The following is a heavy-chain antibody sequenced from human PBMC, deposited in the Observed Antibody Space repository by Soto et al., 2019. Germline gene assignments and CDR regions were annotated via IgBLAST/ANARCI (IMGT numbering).Heavy chain of an antibody. J-gene: IGHJ4*02. Sequence: SETLCLPRTVSWGYISSLGGRCIRQPPGKGLEGIWYIYYSGSTNCNPSLKSRVTISVDTSKTQFSLNVSSVTAADTAVYYCARVRWAVAANGSDYWGEGSLVTVSS. CDR1: WGYISSLG. V-gene: IGHV4-59*11. D-gene: IGHD6-19*01. CDR3: ARVRWAVAANGSDY. CDR2: IYYSGST.